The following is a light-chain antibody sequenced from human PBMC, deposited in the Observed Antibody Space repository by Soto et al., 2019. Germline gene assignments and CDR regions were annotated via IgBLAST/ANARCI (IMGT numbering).Light chain of an antibody. Sequence: QSVLTQPPSASGTPGQRVTISCSGSTSNIGGNTVNWYQQLPGTAPELLIYSNNHRPSGVPDRFSGSKSGTSATLTISRLQAGDEAAYYCEVWDSSMNAVVFGGGTKLTVL. J-gene: IGLJ2*01. CDR1: TSNIGGNT. V-gene: IGLV1-44*01. CDR3: EVWDSSMNAVV. CDR2: SNN.